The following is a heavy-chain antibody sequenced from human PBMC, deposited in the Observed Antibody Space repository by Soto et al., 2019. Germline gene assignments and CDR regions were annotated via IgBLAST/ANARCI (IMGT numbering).Heavy chain of an antibody. V-gene: IGHV3-66*01. CDR3: ARDGSGH. CDR2: IYTGGGT. CDR1: GLTVSTNP. J-gene: IGHJ4*02. Sequence: EVQLVESGGGLVQPGGSLRLSCAASGLTVSTNPMSWVRQAPGKGLAWVSVIYTGGGTHYADSVKGRFTISRDNSKNTVNLQMISLRPEDTAVYYCARDGSGHWGQGTLVTVSS.